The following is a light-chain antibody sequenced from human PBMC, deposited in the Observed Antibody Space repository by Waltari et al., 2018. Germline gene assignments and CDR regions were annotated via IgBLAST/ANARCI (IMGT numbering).Light chain of an antibody. CDR1: SSDVGSYNL. V-gene: IGLV2-23*03. J-gene: IGLJ2*01. CDR3: YSYAGSNTFV. Sequence: QSALTQPASVSGSPGQSITLSCTGTSSDVGSYNLVSWYQQHPGKAPKLMIYEGSKRPSGVSNRFSGSKSGNTASLTISGLQAEDEADYYCYSYAGSNTFVFGGGTKLTVL. CDR2: EGS.